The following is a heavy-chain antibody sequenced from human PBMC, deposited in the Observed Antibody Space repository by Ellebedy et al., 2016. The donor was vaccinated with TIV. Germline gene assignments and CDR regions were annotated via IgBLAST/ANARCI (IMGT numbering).Heavy chain of an antibody. CDR2: IKQDGSEK. D-gene: IGHD3-10*01. J-gene: IGHJ4*02. CDR3: ARYGSGSYLVRSDY. Sequence: GESLKISXAASGFTFSSYWMSWVRQAPGKGLEWVANIKQDGSEKYYVDSVKGRFTISRDNAKNSLYLQMNSLRAEDTAVYYCARYGSGSYLVRSDYWGQGTLVTVSS. CDR1: GFTFSSYW. V-gene: IGHV3-7*01.